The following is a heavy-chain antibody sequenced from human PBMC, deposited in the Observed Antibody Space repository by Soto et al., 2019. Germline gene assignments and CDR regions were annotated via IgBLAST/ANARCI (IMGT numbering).Heavy chain of an antibody. V-gene: IGHV4-59*08. D-gene: IGHD3-22*01. CDR2: IYYTGTA. Sequence: SVTLSLTRTVSGSPISSYYWGWFRPPPGQGLKWVAHIYYTGTATYNPSLASRVAISLDTLKSQFSLNLSSVTAADTAVYYCARLGAYYPAFNYWGHGDLVTVSS. J-gene: IGHJ4*01. CDR1: GSPISSYY. CDR3: ARLGAYYPAFNY.